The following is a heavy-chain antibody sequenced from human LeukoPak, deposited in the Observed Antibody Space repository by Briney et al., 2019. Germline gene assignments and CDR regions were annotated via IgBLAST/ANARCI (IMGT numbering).Heavy chain of an antibody. D-gene: IGHD2-8*01. Sequence: PSQTLSLTCTVSGGSISSYYWSWIRQPPGKGLEWIGYIYYSGSTNYNPSLKSRVTISVDTSKNQFSLKLSSVTAADTAVYYCASLYYFAGWFDPWGQGTLVTVSS. CDR2: IYYSGST. J-gene: IGHJ5*02. V-gene: IGHV4-59*01. CDR1: GGSISSYY. CDR3: ASLYYFAGWFDP.